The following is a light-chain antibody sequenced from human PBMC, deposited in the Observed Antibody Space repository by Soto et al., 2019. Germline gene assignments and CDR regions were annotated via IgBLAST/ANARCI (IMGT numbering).Light chain of an antibody. CDR2: VAS. CDR3: QQYGSSPLT. V-gene: IGKV3-20*01. Sequence: EIVLTQPPGTLSLSPGERATLSCRASQSVSSSYLAWYQQKPGQAPGLLIYVASSRATGIPDRFSGSGSGTDFTLTISRLEPEDFAVDYCQQYGSSPLTCGGGTKVEIK. J-gene: IGKJ4*01. CDR1: QSVSSSY.